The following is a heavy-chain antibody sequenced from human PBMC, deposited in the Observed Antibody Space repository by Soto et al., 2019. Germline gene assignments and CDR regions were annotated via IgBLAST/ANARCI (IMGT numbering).Heavy chain of an antibody. CDR2: IYYSGST. Sequence: SETLCLSWSVAGGSSVGYDGSWIRQPPGKGLEWIGYIYYSGSTNYNPSLKSRVTISVDTSKNQFSLKLSSVTAADTAVYYCARDHYLGDYYFDYWGQGTLVTVSS. V-gene: IGHV4-59*01. CDR3: ARDHYLGDYYFDY. D-gene: IGHD4-17*01. J-gene: IGHJ4*02. CDR1: GGSSVGYD.